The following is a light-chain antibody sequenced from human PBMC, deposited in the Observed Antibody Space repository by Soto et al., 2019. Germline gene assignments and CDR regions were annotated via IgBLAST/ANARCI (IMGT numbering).Light chain of an antibody. V-gene: IGLV2-8*01. CDR3: SSYAGSNILL. Sequence: QSALTQAPSASGSPGQSVTISCTGSSSDVGGYNYVSWYQQHPGKAPKLMIYEVTKRPSGVPDRFSGSKSGNTASLTVSGLQAEDEADYYCSSYAGSNILLFGGGTKLTVL. J-gene: IGLJ3*02. CDR1: SSDVGGYNY. CDR2: EVT.